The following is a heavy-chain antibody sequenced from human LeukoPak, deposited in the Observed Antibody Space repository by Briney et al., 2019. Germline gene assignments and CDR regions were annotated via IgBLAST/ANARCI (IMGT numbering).Heavy chain of an antibody. V-gene: IGHV4-4*02. Sequence: SQTQSLTYDVSGGSITQTNYWTWVRQPPGKGLEWIGEVNLQGSTNYNPSLMRRVAISVGTSANYVSLQLTSVTAADTAVYYCAKEGGPYRPLDYSGQGTLVTVSS. CDR1: GGSITQTNY. CDR3: AKEGGPYRPLDY. J-gene: IGHJ4*02. CDR2: VNLQGST.